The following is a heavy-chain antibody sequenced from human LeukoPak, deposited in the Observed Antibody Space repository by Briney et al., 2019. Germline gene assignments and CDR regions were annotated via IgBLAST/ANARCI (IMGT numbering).Heavy chain of an antibody. J-gene: IGHJ4*02. CDR1: GFTFSSFS. V-gene: IGHV3-21*04. Sequence: GGSLRLSCAASGFTFSSFSLNWVRQAPGKGLEWVSSISSSSSYVYYADSLKGRFTISRDNAKNSLYLQMNSLRAEDTAVYYCSKAYGSGNYNDYWGQGILVTVSS. CDR2: ISSSSSYV. CDR3: SKAYGSGNYNDY. D-gene: IGHD3-10*01.